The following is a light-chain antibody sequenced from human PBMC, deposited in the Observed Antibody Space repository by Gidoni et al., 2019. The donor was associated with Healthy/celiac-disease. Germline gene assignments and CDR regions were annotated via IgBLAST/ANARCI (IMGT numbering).Light chain of an antibody. J-gene: IGKJ2*01. CDR3: QQYYSTPDT. Sequence: DIVMTQSPDSLAVSLGERATINCKSSKSVLYSSNNKNYLAWYQQKPGQPPKLLIYWASTRESGVPDRVSGSGSGTDFTLTISSLQAEDVAVYYCQQYYSTPDTFGQGTKLEIK. CDR1: KSVLYSSNNKNY. V-gene: IGKV4-1*01. CDR2: WAS.